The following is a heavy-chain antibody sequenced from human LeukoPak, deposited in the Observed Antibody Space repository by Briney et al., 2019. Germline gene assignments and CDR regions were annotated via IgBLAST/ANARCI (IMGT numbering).Heavy chain of an antibody. V-gene: IGHV1-46*01. J-gene: IGHJ3*02. CDR2: INPSGGST. CDR3: ARDRAPYYYDSGSYYRSSAFDI. CDR1: GYTFTSYY. D-gene: IGHD3-22*01. Sequence: ASVKVSCKASGYTFTSYYMHWVRQAPGQGLEWMGIINPSGGSTSYAQRFQGRVTMTRDMSTSTVYMELSSLRSEDTAVYYCARDRAPYYYDSGSYYRSSAFDIWGQGTMVTVSS.